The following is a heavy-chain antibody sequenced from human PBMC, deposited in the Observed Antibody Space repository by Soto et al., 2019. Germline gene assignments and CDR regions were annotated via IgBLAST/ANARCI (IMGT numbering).Heavy chain of an antibody. CDR1: GFTFSTDS. J-gene: IGHJ4*02. CDR3: ARFFVSGFDS. Sequence: EVQLVESGGGLVQPGGSLRLSCVASGFTFSTDSMNWVRQAPGKGLEWVAHISTSGATRYYADSVKGRFTISRDNAKTSLYLQVDSLRNEDTAVYYCARFFVSGFDSGGQGTLVTASS. V-gene: IGHV3-48*02. CDR2: ISTSGATR. D-gene: IGHD6-19*01.